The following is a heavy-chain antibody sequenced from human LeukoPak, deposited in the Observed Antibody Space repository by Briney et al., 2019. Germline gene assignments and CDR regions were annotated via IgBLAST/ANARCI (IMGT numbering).Heavy chain of an antibody. CDR3: ARVSSKTMVRAIITKKNYYYYYMAV. D-gene: IGHD3-10*01. Sequence: AGSLRLSCAASEFTFRNYWMSWVRQAPGKGLEWVANIKQDGSEKYYVDSVKGRFTISRDNAKNSLYLQMNSLRAEDTAMYYCARVSSKTMVRAIITKKNYYYYYMAVWGKGTTVTISS. J-gene: IGHJ6*03. CDR1: EFTFRNYW. V-gene: IGHV3-7*01. CDR2: IKQDGSEK.